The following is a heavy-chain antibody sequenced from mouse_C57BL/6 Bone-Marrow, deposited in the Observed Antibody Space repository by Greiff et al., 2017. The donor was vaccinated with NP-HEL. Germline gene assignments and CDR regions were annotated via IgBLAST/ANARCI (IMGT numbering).Heavy chain of an antibody. V-gene: IGHV1-82*01. J-gene: IGHJ2*01. CDR1: GYAFSSSW. D-gene: IGHD1-1*01. Sequence: VKLVESGPELVKPGASVKISCKASGYAFSSSWMNWVKQRPGKGLEWIGRIYPGDGDTNYNGKFKGKATLTADKSSSTAYMQLSSLTSEDSAVYFCARGVYYYGSSYDYWGQGTTLTVSS. CDR2: IYPGDGDT. CDR3: ARGVYYYGSSYDY.